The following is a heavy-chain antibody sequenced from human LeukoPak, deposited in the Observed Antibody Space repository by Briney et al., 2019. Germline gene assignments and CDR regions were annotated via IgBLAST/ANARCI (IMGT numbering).Heavy chain of an antibody. CDR2: ISSSGSTI. V-gene: IGHV3-48*03. CDR1: GFTFSSYE. Sequence: GGSLRLSCAASGFTFSSYEMNWVRQAPGKGLEWVSYISSSGSTIYYADSVKGRFTISRDNAKNSLYLQMNSLRAEDTAVYYCARGPRVEQEPYYYYGMDVWGKGTTVTVSS. J-gene: IGHJ6*04. D-gene: IGHD1/OR15-1a*01. CDR3: ARGPRVEQEPYYYYGMDV.